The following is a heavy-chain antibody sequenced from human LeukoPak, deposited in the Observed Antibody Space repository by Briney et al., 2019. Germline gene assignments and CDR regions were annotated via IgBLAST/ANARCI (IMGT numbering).Heavy chain of an antibody. CDR1: GFTFSRNG. CDR2: ISPDGSSQ. Sequence: PGGSLRLSCAASGFTFSRNGMHWVRQAPGKGLEWVSVISPDGSSQDYADSVKGRFTISRDNSENTLYLQMNGLRAEDTAVYYCAKDRSSSWSSDYWGQGTLVTVSS. CDR3: AKDRSSSWSSDY. V-gene: IGHV3-30*18. D-gene: IGHD6-13*01. J-gene: IGHJ4*02.